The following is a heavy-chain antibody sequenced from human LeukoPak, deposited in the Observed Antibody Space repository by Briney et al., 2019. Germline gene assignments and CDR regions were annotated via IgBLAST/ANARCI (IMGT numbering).Heavy chain of an antibody. Sequence: SETLSLTCAVYGGSFSGYYWSWIRQPPGKGLEWIGEIDHSGSTNYNPSLKSRVTISVDTSKNQFSLKLSSVTAADTAVYYCAGLIRGYGSGNDYWGQGTLVTVSS. V-gene: IGHV4-34*01. CDR1: GGSFSGYY. CDR3: AGLIRGYGSGNDY. D-gene: IGHD3-10*01. CDR2: IDHSGST. J-gene: IGHJ4*02.